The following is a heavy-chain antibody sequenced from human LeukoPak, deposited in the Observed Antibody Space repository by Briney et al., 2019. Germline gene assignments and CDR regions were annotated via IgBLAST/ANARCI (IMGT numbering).Heavy chain of an antibody. CDR3: ARDPYSGNYGTYYYYYMDV. V-gene: IGHV3-21*04. CDR1: GFTFSSYE. CDR2: ISSSSSYI. J-gene: IGHJ6*03. D-gene: IGHD1-26*01. Sequence: PGGSLRLSCAASGFTFSSYEMNWVRQAPGKGLEWVSSISSSSSYIYYADSVKGRFTISRDNAKNSLYLQMNSLGPEDTAVYYCARDPYSGNYGTYYYYYMDVWGKGTTVTISS.